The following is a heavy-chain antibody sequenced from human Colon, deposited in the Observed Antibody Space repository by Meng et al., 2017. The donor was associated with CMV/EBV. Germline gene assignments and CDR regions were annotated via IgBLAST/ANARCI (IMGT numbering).Heavy chain of an antibody. V-gene: IGHV4-59*01. CDR3: ARRERSWFDP. D-gene: IGHD1-26*01. Sequence: SETLSLTCAVSGGSISSYWWSWIRQSPGKGLEWIGHIYHSGSTIYNPSLKSRVTISLDTSKNQFSLKLYSVNAADTAVYYCARRERSWFDPWGQGTLVTVSS. J-gene: IGHJ5*02. CDR2: IYHSGST. CDR1: GGSISSYW.